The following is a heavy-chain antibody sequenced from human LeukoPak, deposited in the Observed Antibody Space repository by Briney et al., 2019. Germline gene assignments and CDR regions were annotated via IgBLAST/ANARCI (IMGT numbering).Heavy chain of an antibody. Sequence: SETLSLTCTVSGGSISSGGYYWSWIRQPPGKGLEWIGSIYYSGSTYCNPSLKSRVTISVDTSKNQFSLKLSSVTAADTAVYYCARSIRFLEWLTGNAFDVWGQGTMVTVSS. CDR3: ARSIRFLEWLTGNAFDV. D-gene: IGHD3-3*01. CDR2: IYYSGST. J-gene: IGHJ3*01. CDR1: GGSISSGGYY. V-gene: IGHV4-39*01.